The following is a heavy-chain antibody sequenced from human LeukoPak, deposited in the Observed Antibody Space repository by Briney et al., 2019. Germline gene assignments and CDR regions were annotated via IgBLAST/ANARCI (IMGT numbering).Heavy chain of an antibody. CDR2: IYYSGST. CDR1: GGSISSSSYY. J-gene: IGHJ5*02. V-gene: IGHV4-39*07. D-gene: IGHD3-3*01. CDR3: VRRITIFGVVNVFDP. Sequence: PSETLSLTCTVSGGSISSSSYYWGWIRQPPGKGLEWIGSIYYSGSTYYNPSLKSRVTISVDTSKNQFSLKLSSVTAADTAVYYCVRRITIFGVVNVFDPWGQGTLVTVSS.